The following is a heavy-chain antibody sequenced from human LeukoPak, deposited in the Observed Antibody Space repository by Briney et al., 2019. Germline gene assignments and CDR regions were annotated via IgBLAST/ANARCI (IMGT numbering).Heavy chain of an antibody. D-gene: IGHD2-15*01. CDR2: INHSGST. V-gene: IGHV4-34*01. J-gene: IGHJ5*02. CDR1: GGSFSGYY. CDR3: ARARGYCSGGSCSSWFDP. Sequence: SETLSLTCAVYGGSFSGYYWSWIRQPPGKGLEWIGEINHSGSTNYNPSLKSRVTISVDTSKNQFSLKLSSVTAADTAVYYCARARGYCSGGSCSSWFDPWGQGTLVTVSS.